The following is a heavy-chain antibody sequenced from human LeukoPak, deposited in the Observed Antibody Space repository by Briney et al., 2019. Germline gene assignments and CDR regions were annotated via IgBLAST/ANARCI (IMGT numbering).Heavy chain of an antibody. CDR1: GYTFTNYY. J-gene: IGHJ4*02. CDR3: ARVLPGGYASGSYNFDY. V-gene: IGHV1-46*01. CDR2: INPSGGGT. D-gene: IGHD3-10*01. Sequence: ASVKVSCKASGYTFTNYYMHWVRQAPGQGLEWMGIINPSGGGTSYAQKFQGRVTMTRDTSTGTVYMELSSLRSEDTAVYYCARVLPGGYASGSYNFDYWGQGTLVTVSS.